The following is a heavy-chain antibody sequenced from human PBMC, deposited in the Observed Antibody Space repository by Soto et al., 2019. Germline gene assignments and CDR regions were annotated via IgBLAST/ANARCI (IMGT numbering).Heavy chain of an antibody. D-gene: IGHD3-3*01. CDR2: ISSSSSTI. CDR3: ARDSPPYYDFWSGYNWFDP. J-gene: IGHJ5*02. Sequence: GGSLRLSCAASGFTFSSYSMNWVRQAPGKGLEWVSYISSSSSTIYYADSVKGRFTISRDNAKNSLYLQMNSLRAEDTAVYYCARDSPPYYDFWSGYNWFDPWGQGTLVTVSS. V-gene: IGHV3-48*01. CDR1: GFTFSSYS.